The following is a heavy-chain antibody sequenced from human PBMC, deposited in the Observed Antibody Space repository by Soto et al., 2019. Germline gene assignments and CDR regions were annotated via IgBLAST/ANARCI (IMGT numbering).Heavy chain of an antibody. CDR1: GFTFSSYG. J-gene: IGHJ4*02. CDR2: IWYDGSNK. CDR3: AREVSEDFYYFDY. V-gene: IGHV3-33*01. Sequence: QVQLVESGGGVVQPGRSLRLSCAASGFTFSSYGMHWVRQAPGKGLEWVAVIWYDGSNKYYADSVKGRFTISRDNSKNTPYLQMNSLRAEDTAVYYCAREVSEDFYYFDYWGQGTLVTVSS.